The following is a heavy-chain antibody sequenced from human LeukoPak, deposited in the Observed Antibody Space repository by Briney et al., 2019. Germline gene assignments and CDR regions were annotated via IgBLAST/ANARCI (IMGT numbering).Heavy chain of an antibody. CDR3: ARGAEQQLVHPFDY. CDR2: IKQDGSEK. V-gene: IGHV3-7*03. D-gene: IGHD6-13*01. CDR1: GFTFSSYW. J-gene: IGHJ4*02. Sequence: GGSLRLSCAASGFTFSSYWMSWVRQAPGKGLEWVANIKQDGSEKYYVDSVKGRFTISRDNAKNSLYLQMNSLRAEDTALYYCARGAEQQLVHPFDYWGQGTLVTVSS.